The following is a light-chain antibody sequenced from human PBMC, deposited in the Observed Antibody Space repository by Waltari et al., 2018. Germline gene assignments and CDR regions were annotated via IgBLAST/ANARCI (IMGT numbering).Light chain of an antibody. CDR2: AAS. CDR3: QQYNNWPFA. CDR1: QRISSN. J-gene: IGKJ2*01. Sequence: EIVMTQSPATLPWSPGERATLSCRASQRISSNLAWYQQKPGQAPRLLIYAASTRATGIPATFSGSGAGTEFTLPISSLQPEDFAIYYCQQYNNWPFAFGQGTKLEVK. V-gene: IGKV3-15*01.